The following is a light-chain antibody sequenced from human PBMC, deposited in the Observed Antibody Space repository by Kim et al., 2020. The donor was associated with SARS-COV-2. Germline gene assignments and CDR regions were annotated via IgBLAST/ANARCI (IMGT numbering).Light chain of an antibody. CDR3: QQSYSTPMYT. CDR2: AAS. J-gene: IGKJ2*01. CDR1: QSLSSY. V-gene: IGKV1-39*01. Sequence: ASVGDRVTITCRASQSLSSYLNWYQQKPGKAPKLLIYAASSLQSGVPSRFSGSGSGTDFTLTISSLQPEDFATYYCQQSYSTPMYTFGQGTKLEIK.